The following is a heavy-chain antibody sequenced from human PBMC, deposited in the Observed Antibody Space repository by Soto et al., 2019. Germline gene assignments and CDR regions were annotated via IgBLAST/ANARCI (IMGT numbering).Heavy chain of an antibody. CDR1: GYTFTSYG. V-gene: IGHV1-18*01. D-gene: IGHD3-22*01. CDR3: ARVDSSGYNSY. Sequence: QVQVVQSGAEVKKPGASVKVSCKASGYTFTSYGISWVRQAPGQGLEWMGGISAYNGITNYALNLQGRVTMTTDTSTSTAYIELRSLRSDDTVVYYCARVDSSGYNSYWGQGTLVTVSS. CDR2: ISAYNGIT. J-gene: IGHJ4*02.